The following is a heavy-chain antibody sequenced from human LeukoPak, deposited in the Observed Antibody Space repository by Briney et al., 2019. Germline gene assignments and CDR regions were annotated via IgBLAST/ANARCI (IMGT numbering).Heavy chain of an antibody. V-gene: IGHV3-74*01. CDR2: INSDGSST. CDR3: AREGSGLLPDY. D-gene: IGHD3-22*01. Sequence: GGSLRLSCAASGFTFSSYWMHWVRQAPGKGLVWVSRINSDGSSTSYADSVKGRFTISRDNAKNTLYLQMNSLRAEDTAVYYCAREGSGLLPDYWGQGTLVTVSS. CDR1: GFTFSSYW. J-gene: IGHJ4*02.